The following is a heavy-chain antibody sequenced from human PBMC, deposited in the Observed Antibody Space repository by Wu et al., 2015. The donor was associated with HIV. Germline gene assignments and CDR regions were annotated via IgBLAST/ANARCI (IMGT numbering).Heavy chain of an antibody. CDR1: GYTFTSYG. D-gene: IGHD3-16*01. CDR3: AVLYDVEGDKAVLDH. CDR2: ISAYDGNT. V-gene: IGHV1-18*01. Sequence: QVQLVQSGAEVKKPGASVKVSCKASGYTFTSYGISWVRQAPGQGLEWMGWISAYDGNTNYAQRFQGRVTMTTDTPTSTAYMELNRLTSEDTAIYYCAVLYDVEGDKAVLDHWGQGTVVTVSS. J-gene: IGHJ4*02.